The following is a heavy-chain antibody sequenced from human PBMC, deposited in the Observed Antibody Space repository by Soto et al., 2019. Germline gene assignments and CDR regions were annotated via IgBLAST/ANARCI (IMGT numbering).Heavy chain of an antibody. J-gene: IGHJ6*02. Sequence: QVQLQESGPGLVKPSGTLSLTCAVSGGSISSSNWWSWVRQPPGKGLEWIGEIYHSGSTNYNPSRRSRVPISVDKSKNQFSLKLSSVTAADTAVYYCARDYAQTMRGVMDVWGQGTTVTVSS. V-gene: IGHV4-4*02. CDR1: GGSISSSNW. D-gene: IGHD2-2*01. CDR3: ARDYAQTMRGVMDV. CDR2: IYHSGST.